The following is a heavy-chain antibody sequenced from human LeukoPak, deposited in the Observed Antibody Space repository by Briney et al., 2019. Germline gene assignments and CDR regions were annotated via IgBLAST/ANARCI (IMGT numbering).Heavy chain of an antibody. J-gene: IGHJ4*02. CDR3: ARDVDTAMVDVGFDY. Sequence: GASVKVSCKASGYTFTNYYMHWVRQAPGQGLEWMGIINPSGGSTSYAQKFQGRVTMTRDMSTSTVYMELSSLRSEDTAVYYCARDVDTAMVDVGFDYWGQGTLVTVSS. D-gene: IGHD5-18*01. CDR2: INPSGGST. CDR1: GYTFTNYY. V-gene: IGHV1-46*01.